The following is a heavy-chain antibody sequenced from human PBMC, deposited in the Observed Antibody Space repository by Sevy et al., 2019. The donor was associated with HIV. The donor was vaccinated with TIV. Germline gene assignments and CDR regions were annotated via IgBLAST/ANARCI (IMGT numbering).Heavy chain of an antibody. Sequence: ASVKVSCKTSGDTYNNYAISWVRQAPGQGLEWMGEIIPVLHKPKFAQRFQGRVSITADESTTTVYMELSGLRSDDTAVYYCARDRSGSVMEVWGQGTTVTVSS. CDR2: IIPVLHKP. CDR3: ARDRSGSVMEV. V-gene: IGHV1-69*10. J-gene: IGHJ6*02. D-gene: IGHD3-22*01. CDR1: GDTYNNYA.